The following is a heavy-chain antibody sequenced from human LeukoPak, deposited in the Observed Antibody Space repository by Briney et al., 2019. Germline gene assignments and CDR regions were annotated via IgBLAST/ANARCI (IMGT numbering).Heavy chain of an antibody. Sequence: ASVKVSCKASGYTFTSSGVSWVRQAPGQGLEWMGWVSAYNGDINYAQKFQGRVTMTTDTSTSTAYMELRSLRSDDTAIYYCARVGRDYGGNRFSDYWGQGTLVTVSS. V-gene: IGHV1-18*01. CDR1: GYTFTSSG. D-gene: IGHD4-23*01. J-gene: IGHJ4*02. CDR3: ARVGRDYGGNRFSDY. CDR2: VSAYNGDI.